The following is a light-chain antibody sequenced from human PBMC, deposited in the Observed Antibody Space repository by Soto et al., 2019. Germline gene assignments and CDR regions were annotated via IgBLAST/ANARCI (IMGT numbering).Light chain of an antibody. V-gene: IGKV4-1*01. CDR2: WAS. CDR1: QSVLYNSNNKNY. CDR3: QQYYSTPLT. J-gene: IGKJ4*01. Sequence: DIVMTQSPDSLAVSLGERATINCKSSQSVLYNSNNKNYLTWYQHKPGQPPKLLIYWASTRESGVPDRLSGSGSGTDFTLTISSLQAEDVAVYYCQQYYSTPLTFGGGTKVEIK.